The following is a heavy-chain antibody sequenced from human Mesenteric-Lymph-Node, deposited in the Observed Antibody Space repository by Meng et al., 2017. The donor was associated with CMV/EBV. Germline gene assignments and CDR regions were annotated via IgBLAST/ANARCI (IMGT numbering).Heavy chain of an antibody. CDR2: IYYTGST. V-gene: IGHV4-59*01. J-gene: IGHJ4*02. Sequence: SETLSLTCTLSGGSIRTSYWSWIRQPPGRGLEWIGSIYYTGSTNYHPSLRSRVTISVDTSKNHFSLQLNSVTAADTAVYYCARDGRGEYYFDYRGQGTLVTVSS. CDR1: GGSIRTSY. D-gene: IGHD3-10*01. CDR3: ARDGRGEYYFDY.